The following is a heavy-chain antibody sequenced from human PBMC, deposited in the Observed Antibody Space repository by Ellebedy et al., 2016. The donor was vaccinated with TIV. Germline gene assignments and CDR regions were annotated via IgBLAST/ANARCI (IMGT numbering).Heavy chain of an antibody. CDR2: IKQDGSEK. V-gene: IGHV3-7*01. CDR3: ARDSTKSGSYHYYFDY. J-gene: IGHJ4*02. CDR1: GFTFSSYW. Sequence: GGSLRLXXAASGFTFSSYWMSWVRQAPGKGLEWVANIKQDGSEKYYVDSVKGRFTISRDNAKNSLYLQMNSLRAEDTAVYYCARDSTKSGSYHYYFDYWGQGTLVTVSS. D-gene: IGHD1-26*01.